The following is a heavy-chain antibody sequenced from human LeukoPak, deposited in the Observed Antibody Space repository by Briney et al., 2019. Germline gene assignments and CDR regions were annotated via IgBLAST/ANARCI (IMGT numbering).Heavy chain of an antibody. CDR2: LYYRRNT. D-gene: IGHD4-23*01. CDR3: ARRSISGNSRDYFDY. CDR1: GASISSYY. Sequence: PETLSLTCTVSGASISSYYWSWLRQPPGKGLEWIAFLYYRRNTNYNPSLKSRVTISLDTSKNQFSLKLSSVTAADTAVYYCARRSISGNSRDYFDYWGQGTLVTVPS. V-gene: IGHV4-59*08. J-gene: IGHJ4*02.